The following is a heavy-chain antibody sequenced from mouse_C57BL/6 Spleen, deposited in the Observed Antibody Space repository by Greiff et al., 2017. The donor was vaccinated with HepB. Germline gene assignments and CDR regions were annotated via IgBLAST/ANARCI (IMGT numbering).Heavy chain of an antibody. D-gene: IGHD1-1*01. Sequence: VQLQQPGAELVKPGASVKMSCKASGYTFTSYWITWVKQRPGQGLEWIGDIYPGSGSTNYNEKFKSKATLTVDTSSSTAYMQLSSLTSEDSAVYYCAGYGSSYDYFDYWGQGTTLTVSS. CDR1: GYTFTSYW. J-gene: IGHJ2*01. CDR2: IYPGSGST. V-gene: IGHV1-55*01. CDR3: AGYGSSYDYFDY.